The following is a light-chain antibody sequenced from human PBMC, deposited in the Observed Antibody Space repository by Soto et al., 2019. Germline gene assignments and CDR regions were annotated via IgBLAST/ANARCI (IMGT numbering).Light chain of an antibody. V-gene: IGKV3-15*01. Sequence: EIVMTQSPASLSVSPGDGATLSCRASQTVAGNLAWYQQKPDKAPRLLIHGASTRSAGVPARFSGSGCGTDFTLTISSMQSEDFAVYYCQQYHNWPPQYTFGQGTKLQIK. J-gene: IGKJ2*01. CDR2: GAS. CDR3: QQYHNWPPQYT. CDR1: QTVAGN.